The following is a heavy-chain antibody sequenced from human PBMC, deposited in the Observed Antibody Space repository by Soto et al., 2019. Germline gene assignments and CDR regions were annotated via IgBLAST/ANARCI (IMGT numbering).Heavy chain of an antibody. Sequence: SETLSLTCGVSGCSISSGGYSWSWIRQPPGKGLEWIGYIYHSGSTYYNPSLKSRVTILVDRSKNQFSLKLSSVTAADTAVYYCARGEVVALGYWGQGTLVTVSP. D-gene: IGHD2-15*01. CDR1: GCSISSGGYS. CDR2: IYHSGST. CDR3: ARGEVVALGY. V-gene: IGHV4-30-2*01. J-gene: IGHJ4*02.